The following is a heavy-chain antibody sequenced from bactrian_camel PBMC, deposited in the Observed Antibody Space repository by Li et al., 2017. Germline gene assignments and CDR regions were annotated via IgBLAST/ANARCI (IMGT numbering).Heavy chain of an antibody. CDR2: KTTSSGST. CDR1: GYSVSEGY. Sequence: VQLVESGGASVESGGSLRLSCVASGYSVSEGYMAWFRQAPGKEREGVAQKTTSSGSTSYADSVKGRFTLSHDDAKNTVYLQMDNLKPEDTAVYYCALSLTRTACYGG. D-gene: IGHD6*01. V-gene: IGHV3S66*01.